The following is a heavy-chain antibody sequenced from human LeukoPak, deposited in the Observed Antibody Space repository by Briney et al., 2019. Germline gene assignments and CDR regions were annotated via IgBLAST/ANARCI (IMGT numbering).Heavy chain of an antibody. CDR1: GGSISNTYYY. J-gene: IGHJ3*02. CDR3: ARSPKAFDI. Sequence: PSETLSLTCTVSGGSISNTYYYWGWIRQPPGKGLEWIASIYYSGSTYYNPSLKSRVTISVDTSKNQFSLKLSSVTAADTAVYYCARSPKAFDIWGQGTMVTVSS. CDR2: IYYSGST. V-gene: IGHV4-39*07.